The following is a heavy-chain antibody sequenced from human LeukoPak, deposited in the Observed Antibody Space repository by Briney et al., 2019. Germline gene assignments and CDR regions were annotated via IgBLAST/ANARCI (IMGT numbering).Heavy chain of an antibody. CDR3: AEAGIVGRTFRIDY. D-gene: IGHD1-26*01. J-gene: IGHJ4*02. CDR1: RFTFRSYA. CDR2: ISDSGDDT. V-gene: IGHV3-23*01. Sequence: GGSLRLSCAASRFTFRSYAMSWVRQAPGKGLEWVSSISDSGDDTYYADSVQGRFTISRDKVTNTLHLQMNSLSVEDTATYYCAEAGIVGRTFRIDYWGQGTLVTVSS.